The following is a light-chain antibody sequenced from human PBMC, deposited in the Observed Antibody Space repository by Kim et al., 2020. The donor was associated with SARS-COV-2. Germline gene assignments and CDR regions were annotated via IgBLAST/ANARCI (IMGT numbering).Light chain of an antibody. V-gene: IGLV1-51*01. CDR1: SSNIGNNY. CDR2: DNN. CDR3: GTWDSSLSAYV. Sequence: QKVTISCSGSSSNIGNNYVSWYQQRPGTAPKLLIYDNNKRPSGIPDRFSGSKSGTSATLGITGLQTGDEADYYCGTWDSSLSAYVFGTGTKVTVL. J-gene: IGLJ1*01.